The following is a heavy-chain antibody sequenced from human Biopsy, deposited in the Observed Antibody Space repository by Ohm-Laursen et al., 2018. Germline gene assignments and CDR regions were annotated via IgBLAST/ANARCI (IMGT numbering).Heavy chain of an antibody. D-gene: IGHD2-15*01. J-gene: IGHJ4*02. Sequence: SETLSLTCTVSGDSINSSYWSWIRQAPGKGLEWIGFISNSGNTNYNPSLKSRATISADTSKNQFSLKLGSVTVADTAVFYCARRGSGGRSFDYWGQGSLVTVSS. CDR2: ISNSGNT. V-gene: IGHV4-59*08. CDR3: ARRGSGGRSFDY. CDR1: GDSINSSY.